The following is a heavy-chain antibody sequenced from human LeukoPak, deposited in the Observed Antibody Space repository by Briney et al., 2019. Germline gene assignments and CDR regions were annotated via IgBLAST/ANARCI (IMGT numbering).Heavy chain of an antibody. D-gene: IGHD2-2*02. CDR1: GGSFSGYY. CDR2: INHSGST. Sequence: SETLSLTCAVYGGSFSGYYWSLIRQPPGKGLEWIGEINHSGSTNYNPSLKSRVTISVDTSKNQFSLKLSSVTAADTAVYYCARGANIVVVPAAISSFDYWGQGTLVTVSS. V-gene: IGHV4-34*01. CDR3: ARGANIVVVPAAISSFDY. J-gene: IGHJ4*02.